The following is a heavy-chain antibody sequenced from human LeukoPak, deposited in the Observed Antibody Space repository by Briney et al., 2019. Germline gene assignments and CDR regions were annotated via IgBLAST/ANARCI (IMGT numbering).Heavy chain of an antibody. V-gene: IGHV5-51*01. CDR3: ARLRWPRGGRSSFDY. J-gene: IGHJ4*02. CDR1: GYSFTSHW. D-gene: IGHD3-10*01. Sequence: KLGESLKISCKGSGYSFTSHWIGWVRQMPGKGLEWMGIVNPDDSDTIYSPSFQGQVTISADESITTAYLQWSSLKASDTAMYYCARLRWPRGGRSSFDYWGQGALVTVSS. CDR2: VNPDDSDT.